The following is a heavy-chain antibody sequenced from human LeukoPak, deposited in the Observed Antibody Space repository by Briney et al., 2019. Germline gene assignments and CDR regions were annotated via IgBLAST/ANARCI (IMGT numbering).Heavy chain of an antibody. CDR3: ARVDSSGSLFDY. J-gene: IGHJ4*02. CDR1: GGSISSYY. CDR2: IYYSGST. V-gene: IGHV4-59*12. Sequence: SETLSLTCTVSGGSISSYYWSWIRQPPGKGLEWIGYIYYSGSTNYNPSLKSRVTISVDTSKNQFSLKLSSVTAADTAVYYCARVDSSGSLFDYWGQGTLVTVSS. D-gene: IGHD3-22*01.